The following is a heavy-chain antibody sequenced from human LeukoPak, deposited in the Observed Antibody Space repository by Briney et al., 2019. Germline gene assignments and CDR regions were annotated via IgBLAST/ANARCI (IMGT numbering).Heavy chain of an antibody. Sequence: GGSLRLSCAASGFTVSSNYMSWVRQAPGKALEWVSVIYSGGSTYYADSVKGRFTISRDNSKNTLYLQMNSLRAEDTAVYYCAKDDAGIAAANGPLDFDYWGQGTLVTVSS. CDR2: IYSGGST. CDR1: GFTVSSNY. D-gene: IGHD6-13*01. J-gene: IGHJ4*02. V-gene: IGHV3-53*01. CDR3: AKDDAGIAAANGPLDFDY.